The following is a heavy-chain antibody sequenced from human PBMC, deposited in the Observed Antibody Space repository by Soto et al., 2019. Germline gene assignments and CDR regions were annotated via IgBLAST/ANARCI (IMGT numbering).Heavy chain of an antibody. CDR3: ARDSAVAGNENDAFDI. D-gene: IGHD6-19*01. V-gene: IGHV1-69*08. CDR2: IIPILGIA. Sequence: QVQLVQSGAEVKKPGSSVKVSCKASGGTFSSYTISWVRQAPGQGLEWMGRIIPILGIANYAQKFQGRVTSTADKSTSTAYMELSSLRSEDTAVYYGARDSAVAGNENDAFDIWGQGTMVTVSS. CDR1: GGTFSSYT. J-gene: IGHJ3*02.